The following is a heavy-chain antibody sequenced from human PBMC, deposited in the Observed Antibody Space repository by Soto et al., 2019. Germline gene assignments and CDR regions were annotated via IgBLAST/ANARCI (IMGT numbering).Heavy chain of an antibody. Sequence: GASVQVSCQASGYTFTSYGISWVRQAPGQGLEWMGWISAYNGNTNYAQKLQGRVTMTTDTSTSTAYMELRSLRSDDTAVYYCARDPTYTTVTSGDVWGQGTTVTVSS. CDR3: ARDPTYTTVTSGDV. J-gene: IGHJ6*02. V-gene: IGHV1-18*01. CDR2: ISAYNGNT. D-gene: IGHD4-4*01. CDR1: GYTFTSYG.